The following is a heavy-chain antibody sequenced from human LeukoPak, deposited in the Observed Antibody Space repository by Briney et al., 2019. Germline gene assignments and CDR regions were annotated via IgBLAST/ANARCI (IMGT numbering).Heavy chain of an antibody. CDR1: GYTFTSYD. Sequence: ASVKVSCKASGYTFTSYDINWVRQATGQGLAWMGWMNPNSGNTGYAQKFQGRVTMTRNTSISTAYMELSSLRSEDTAVYYCATSPRGGELLWFGELLIWGQGTLVTVSS. V-gene: IGHV1-8*01. CDR3: ATSPRGGELLWFGELLI. J-gene: IGHJ4*02. D-gene: IGHD3-10*01. CDR2: MNPNSGNT.